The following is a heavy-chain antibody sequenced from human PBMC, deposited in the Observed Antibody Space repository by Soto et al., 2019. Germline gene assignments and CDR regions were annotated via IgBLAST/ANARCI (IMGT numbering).Heavy chain of an antibody. D-gene: IGHD6-19*01. Sequence: TGGSLRLSCAASGFTFSDYYMSWSRQAPGKGLEWVSYISSSGSTIYYADSVKGRFTISRDNAKNSLYLQMNSLRAEDTAVYYCARDRGQWLMTPADCWGQGTLVTVSS. CDR3: ARDRGQWLMTPADC. J-gene: IGHJ4*02. V-gene: IGHV3-11*01. CDR2: ISSSGSTI. CDR1: GFTFSDYY.